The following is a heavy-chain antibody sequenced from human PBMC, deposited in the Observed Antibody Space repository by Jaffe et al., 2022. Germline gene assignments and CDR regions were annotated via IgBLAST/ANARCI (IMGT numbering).Heavy chain of an antibody. V-gene: IGHV4-59*01. Sequence: QVQLQESGPGLVKPSETLSLTCTVSGGSISSYYWSWIRQPPRKGLEWIGYIYYRGSTNYNPSLKSRVTISVDTSKNQFSLKLSSVTAADTAVYYCARAPYNWNEAYYFDYWGQGTLVTVSS. CDR3: ARAPYNWNEAYYFDY. CDR2: IYYRGST. CDR1: GGSISSYY. D-gene: IGHD1-1*01. J-gene: IGHJ4*02.